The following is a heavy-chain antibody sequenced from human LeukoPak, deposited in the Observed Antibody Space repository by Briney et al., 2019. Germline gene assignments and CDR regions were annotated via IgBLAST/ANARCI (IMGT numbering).Heavy chain of an antibody. Sequence: SVTLSLTCTVSGGSISSYYWSWIRQPPGKGLEWIGYIYYSGSTNYNPSLKSRVTISVDTSKNQFSLKLSSVTAADTAVYYCARELRGFDYWGQGTLVTVSS. D-gene: IGHD4-17*01. CDR3: ARELRGFDY. V-gene: IGHV4-59*01. CDR1: GGSISSYY. CDR2: IYYSGST. J-gene: IGHJ4*02.